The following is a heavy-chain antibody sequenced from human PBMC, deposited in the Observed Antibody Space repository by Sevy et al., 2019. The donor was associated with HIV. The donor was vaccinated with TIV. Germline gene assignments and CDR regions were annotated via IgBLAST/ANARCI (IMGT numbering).Heavy chain of an antibody. CDR1: AYTFTTHC. D-gene: IGHD6-19*01. CDR3: ARLDSYSIGWSPRYYFDY. Sequence: GESLKISCKGSAYTFTTHCIGWVRQMPGKGLEWMGMMSPGDSDPRYSPSFQGQVTMSVDKSVSTAYLQWHSLETSDTAIYYCARLDSYSIGWSPRYYFDYWGQGTLVTVSS. CDR2: MSPGDSDP. V-gene: IGHV5-51*01. J-gene: IGHJ4*02.